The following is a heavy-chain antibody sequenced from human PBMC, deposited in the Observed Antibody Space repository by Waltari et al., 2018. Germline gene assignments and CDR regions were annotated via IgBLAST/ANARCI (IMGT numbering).Heavy chain of an antibody. Sequence: QVQLQESGPGLVKSSETLSLTCTVSGGSIGRNTFYWAWIRQPPGKRMEWMASINYSGSTYYMPSLKGRVTISVDTPRNQLSLRLTSVTAADTAVYFCVREWSSSSSWFDPWGQGTLVTVSS. D-gene: IGHD6-6*01. J-gene: IGHJ5*02. CDR1: GGSIGRNTFY. CDR2: INYSGST. V-gene: IGHV4-39*07. CDR3: VREWSSSSSWFDP.